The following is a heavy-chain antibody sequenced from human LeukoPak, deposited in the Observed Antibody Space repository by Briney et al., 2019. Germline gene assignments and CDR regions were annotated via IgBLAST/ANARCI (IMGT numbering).Heavy chain of an antibody. CDR3: AKLSTYYFGSGSYSLLDY. D-gene: IGHD3-10*01. CDR2: ISGGGGST. CDR1: GYTFSSYA. Sequence: ASVKVSCKASGYTFSSYAMSWVRQAPGKGLEWVSAISGGGGSTYYADSVKGRFTISRDKSKNTLYLQMNSLRAEDTAVYYCAKLSTYYFGSGSYSLLDYWGQGTLVTVSS. J-gene: IGHJ4*02. V-gene: IGHV3-23*01.